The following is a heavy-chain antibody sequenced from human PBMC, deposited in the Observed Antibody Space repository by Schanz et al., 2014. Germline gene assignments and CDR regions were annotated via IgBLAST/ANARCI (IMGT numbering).Heavy chain of an antibody. V-gene: IGHV3-33*06. J-gene: IGHJ3*02. CDR2: VCYDGSKK. CDR3: AKDPHKDYGGKPQAFDI. CDR1: GFTFSSYG. D-gene: IGHD4-17*01. Sequence: VQVVESGGGVVQPGRSLRLSCAASGFTFSSYGMHWVRQVPGKGLEWVAVVCYDGSKKFYADSVKGRFTISRDNSKNTLYLQMNSLRAEDTALYFCAKDPHKDYGGKPQAFDIWGQGTRVTVSS.